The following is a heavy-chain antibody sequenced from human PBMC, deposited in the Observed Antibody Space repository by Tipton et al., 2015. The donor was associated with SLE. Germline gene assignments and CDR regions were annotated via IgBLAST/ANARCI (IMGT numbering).Heavy chain of an antibody. D-gene: IGHD3-3*01. V-gene: IGHV4-34*01. Sequence: TLSLTCAVYGGSFSAYYWSWIRQPPGKGLEWIGEIDHSGSTNYNPSLKSRVTISVDTSKKQFSLKLSSVTAADTAVYYCARERSGKGNFVYWGQGTLVTVSS. CDR1: GGSFSAYY. CDR2: IDHSGST. CDR3: ARERSGKGNFVY. J-gene: IGHJ4*02.